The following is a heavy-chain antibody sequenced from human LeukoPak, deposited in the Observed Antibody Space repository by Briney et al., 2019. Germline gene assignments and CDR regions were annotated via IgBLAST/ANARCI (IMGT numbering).Heavy chain of an antibody. CDR1: GGTFSSYA. Sequence: ASVKVSCKDSGGTFSSYAISWVRQAPGQGLEWMGGIIPIFGTANYAQKFQGRVTITADESTSTAYMELSSLRSEDTAVYYCARVDYYDSSGYWGLSYYYGMDVWGQGTTVTVSS. V-gene: IGHV1-69*13. D-gene: IGHD3-22*01. CDR2: IIPIFGTA. CDR3: ARVDYYDSSGYWGLSYYYGMDV. J-gene: IGHJ6*02.